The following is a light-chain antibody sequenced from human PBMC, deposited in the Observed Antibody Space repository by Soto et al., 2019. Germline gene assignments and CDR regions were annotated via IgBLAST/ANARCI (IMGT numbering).Light chain of an antibody. V-gene: IGLV2-14*01. CDR1: SSDVGGYNY. CDR3: SSYTSYDTSV. Sequence: QSALTQPASVSGSPGQSITISCTGTSSDVGGYNYVSWYQQHPGKAPKLTIFDVSNRPSGVSNRFSGSKSGNTASLTISGLQAEDEADYYCSSYTSYDTSVFGGGTKVTVL. J-gene: IGLJ3*02. CDR2: DVS.